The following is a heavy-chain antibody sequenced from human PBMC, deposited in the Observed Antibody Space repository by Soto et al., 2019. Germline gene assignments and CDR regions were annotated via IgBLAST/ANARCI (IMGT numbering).Heavy chain of an antibody. D-gene: IGHD3-22*01. CDR2: LYWNEDK. Sequence: GPTLVNPTQTLTLTGSFSGFSLSTSGVGVGWIRQPPGKALEWLVLLYWNEDKRYSPSLESRLTVTKDTSKNQVVLTMTNVDPVDTATYYCAHRDYYNSSGYAPFDSWGQGTLVTASS. V-gene: IGHV2-5*01. J-gene: IGHJ4*02. CDR3: AHRDYYNSSGYAPFDS. CDR1: GFSLSTSGVG.